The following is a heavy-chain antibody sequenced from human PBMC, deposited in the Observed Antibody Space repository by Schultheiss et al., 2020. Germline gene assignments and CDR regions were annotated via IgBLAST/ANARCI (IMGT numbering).Heavy chain of an antibody. Sequence: SETLSLTCTVSGGSISSSSYYWSWIRQPPGKGLEWIGEINHSGSTNYNPSLKSRVTISVDTSKNQFSLKLSSVTAADTAVYYCARGLGGDYAGLGWFDPWGQGTLVTVS. CDR2: INHSGST. CDR1: GGSISSSSYY. V-gene: IGHV4-39*07. J-gene: IGHJ5*02. D-gene: IGHD4-17*01. CDR3: ARGLGGDYAGLGWFDP.